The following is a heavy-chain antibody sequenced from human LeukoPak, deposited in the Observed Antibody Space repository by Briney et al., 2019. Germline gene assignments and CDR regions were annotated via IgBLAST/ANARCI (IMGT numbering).Heavy chain of an antibody. Sequence: GGSLRLSCAASGFTFSSHAMHWVRQAPGKGLEWVAFVSFDSTYKNYPDSVKGRFTISRDNSRNTFYLQMNSLRADDTAMYYCVAEKGERDFQHWGRGTLVTVSS. CDR2: VSFDSTYK. D-gene: IGHD1-1*01. CDR3: VAEKGERDFQH. J-gene: IGHJ1*01. V-gene: IGHV3-30*03. CDR1: GFTFSSHA.